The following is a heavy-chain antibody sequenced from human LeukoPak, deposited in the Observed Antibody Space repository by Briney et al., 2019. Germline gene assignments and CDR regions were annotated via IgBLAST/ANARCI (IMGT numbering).Heavy chain of an antibody. CDR1: GFTFINAW. Sequence: GGSLRLSCAASGFTFINAWMTWVRQTPGKGLEWVSAIIGSGGSTYHADSVKGRFTISRDNSKNTLYLQLNSLRVEDTAVYYCARYCRNTNFLPNYYGMEVWGQGTTVTVSS. CDR3: ARYCRNTNFLPNYYGMEV. V-gene: IGHV3-23*01. J-gene: IGHJ6*02. CDR2: IIGSGGST. D-gene: IGHD2-15*01.